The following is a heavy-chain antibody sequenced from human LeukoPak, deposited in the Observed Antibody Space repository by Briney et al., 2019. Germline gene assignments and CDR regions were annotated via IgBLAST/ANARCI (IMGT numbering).Heavy chain of an antibody. CDR2: ITGSGDNT. CDR1: GFIFRNYS. Sequence: PGPSLRLSCAASGFIFRNYSMSWVSHAPGRGLEWVSAITGSGDNTYYADSVKGRFTISRDNSKNTLYVEMNTLRAEDTAVYYCAKWGDYDILTGYYVSDFWGQGTLVTVSS. V-gene: IGHV3-23*01. D-gene: IGHD3-9*01. J-gene: IGHJ4*02. CDR3: AKWGDYDILTGYYVSDF.